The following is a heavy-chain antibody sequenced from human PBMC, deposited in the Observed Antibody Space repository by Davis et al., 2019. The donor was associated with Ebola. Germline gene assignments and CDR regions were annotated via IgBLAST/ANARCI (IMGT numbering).Heavy chain of an antibody. CDR3: ARAIRTYYYDSSGRVEGNWFDP. J-gene: IGHJ5*02. CDR1: GFTFDDYA. Sequence: GGSLRLSCAASGFTFDDYAMHWVRQAPGKGLEWVSLISGDGGSTYYADSVKGRFTISRDNAKNSLYLQMNSLRAEDTAVYYCARAIRTYYYDSSGRVEGNWFDPWGQGTLVTVSS. CDR2: ISGDGGST. V-gene: IGHV3-43*02. D-gene: IGHD3-22*01.